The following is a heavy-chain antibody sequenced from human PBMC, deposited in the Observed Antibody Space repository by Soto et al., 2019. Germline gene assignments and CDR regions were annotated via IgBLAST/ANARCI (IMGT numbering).Heavy chain of an antibody. CDR3: ARDWGYSSSWPTHGMDV. J-gene: IGHJ6*02. V-gene: IGHV3-21*01. D-gene: IGHD6-13*01. CDR1: GFTFSSYS. CDR2: ISSSSSYI. Sequence: EVQLVESGGGLVKPGGSLRLSCAASGFTFSSYSMNWVRQAPGKGLEWVSSISSSSSYIYYADSVKGRSTISRDNAKNSLYLQMNSLRAEDTAVYYCARDWGYSSSWPTHGMDVWGQGTTVTVSS.